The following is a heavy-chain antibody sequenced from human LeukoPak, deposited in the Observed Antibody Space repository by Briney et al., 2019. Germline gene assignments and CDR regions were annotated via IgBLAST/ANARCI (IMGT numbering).Heavy chain of an antibody. Sequence: GGSLRLSCAASGFTFSSYGMHWVRQAPGKGLEWVAFIRYDGSNKYYADSVKGRFTISRDNSKNTLYLQMNSLTAEDTAVYYCAKDSYGYVYYYYGMDVWGQGTTVTVSS. V-gene: IGHV3-30*02. CDR2: IRYDGSNK. CDR3: AKDSYGYVYYYYGMDV. D-gene: IGHD5-18*01. J-gene: IGHJ6*02. CDR1: GFTFSSYG.